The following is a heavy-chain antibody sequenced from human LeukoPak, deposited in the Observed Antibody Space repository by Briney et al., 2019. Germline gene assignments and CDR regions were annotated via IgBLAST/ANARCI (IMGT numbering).Heavy chain of an antibody. CDR3: ARITIFGVVIPYGFDY. Sequence: ASVKVSCKASGYTFTSYGISWVQQAPGQGLEWMGWISAYNGNTNYAQKLQGRVTMTTDTSTSTAYMELRSLRSDDTAVYYCARITIFGVVIPYGFDYWGQGTLVTVSS. CDR2: ISAYNGNT. CDR1: GYTFTSYG. V-gene: IGHV1-18*01. D-gene: IGHD3-3*01. J-gene: IGHJ4*02.